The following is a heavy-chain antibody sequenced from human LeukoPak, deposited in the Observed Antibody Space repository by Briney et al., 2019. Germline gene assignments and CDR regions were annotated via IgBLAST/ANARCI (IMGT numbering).Heavy chain of an antibody. J-gene: IGHJ3*02. CDR3: ARWGNSGWNRAFDI. Sequence: ASVKVSCKASGYTFVSYGISWVRQAPGQGLEWMGRIDTYSGNTNYAQKLQGGVTMTTDTSTSTAYMELSNLGSDDTAVYYCARWGNSGWNRAFDIWGQGTMVTVSS. D-gene: IGHD5-12*01. V-gene: IGHV1-18*01. CDR2: IDTYSGNT. CDR1: GYTFVSYG.